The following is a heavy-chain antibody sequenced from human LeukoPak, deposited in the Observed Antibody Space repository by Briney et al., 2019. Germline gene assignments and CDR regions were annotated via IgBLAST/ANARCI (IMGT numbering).Heavy chain of an antibody. J-gene: IGHJ5*02. CDR2: ISWDSGSI. Sequence: GGSLRLSCAASGFTFDDYAMHWVRQAPGKGLEWVSGISWDSGSIGYADSVKGRFTISRDNAKNSLYLQMNSLRAEDMALYYCAKEEQGFDPWGQGTLVTVSS. CDR1: GFTFDDYA. CDR3: AKEEQGFDP. V-gene: IGHV3-9*03.